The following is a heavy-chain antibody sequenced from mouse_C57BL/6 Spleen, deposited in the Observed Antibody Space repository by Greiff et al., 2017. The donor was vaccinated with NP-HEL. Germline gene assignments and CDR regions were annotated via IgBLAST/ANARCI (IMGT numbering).Heavy chain of an antibody. J-gene: IGHJ4*01. CDR2: INPSSGYT. V-gene: IGHV1-7*01. Sequence: VQGVESGAELAKPGASVKLSCKASGYTFTSYWMHWVKQRPGQGLEWIGYINPSSGYTKYNQKFKDKATLTADKSSSTAYMQLSSLTYEDSAVYYCARSVTGPDYYAMDYWGQGTSVTVSS. D-gene: IGHD4-1*01. CDR1: GYTFTSYW. CDR3: ARSVTGPDYYAMDY.